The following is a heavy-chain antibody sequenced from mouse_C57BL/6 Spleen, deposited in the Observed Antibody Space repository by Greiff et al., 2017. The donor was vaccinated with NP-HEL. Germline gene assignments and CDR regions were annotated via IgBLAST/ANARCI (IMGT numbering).Heavy chain of an antibody. V-gene: IGHV1-54*01. J-gene: IGHJ4*01. CDR3: ARPYYGYDGRDY. Sequence: QVQLKESGAELVRPGTSVKVSCKASGYAFTNYLIEWVKQRPGQGLEWIGVINPGSGGTNYNEKFKGKATLTADKSSSTAYMQLSSLTSEDSAVYFCARPYYGYDGRDYWGQGTSVTVSS. CDR1: GYAFTNYL. D-gene: IGHD2-9*01. CDR2: INPGSGGT.